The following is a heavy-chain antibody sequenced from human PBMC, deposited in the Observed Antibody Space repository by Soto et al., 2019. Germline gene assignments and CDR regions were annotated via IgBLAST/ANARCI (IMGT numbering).Heavy chain of an antibody. J-gene: IGHJ4*02. CDR1: GYTFTSYG. CDR3: ARGLPILQPWLATGYFYFDY. D-gene: IGHD6-19*01. Sequence: QVQLVQSGAEVKKPGASVKVSCKASGYTFTSYGISWVRQAPGQGLEWMGWISTYNGNTNYAQKLQGRFTMTTDTSRSTAYMELRSLRSDDTAVYYCARGLPILQPWLATGYFYFDYWGQGTLVTVSS. CDR2: ISTYNGNT. V-gene: IGHV1-18*01.